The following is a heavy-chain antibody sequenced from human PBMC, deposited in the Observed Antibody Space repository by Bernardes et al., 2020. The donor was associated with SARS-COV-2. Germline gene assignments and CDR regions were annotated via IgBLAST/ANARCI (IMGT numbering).Heavy chain of an antibody. Sequence: GESLKISCKGSGYSFTSYWIGWVRQMPGKGLEWMGIIYPGDSDTRYSPSFQGQVTISADKSISTAYLQWSSLKASDTAMYYCARGGIPAVGPPYYYYGMDVWGQGNTVTVSS. V-gene: IGHV5-51*01. J-gene: IGHJ6*02. CDR1: GYSFTSYW. CDR3: ARGGIPAVGPPYYYYGMDV. D-gene: IGHD6-25*01. CDR2: IYPGDSDT.